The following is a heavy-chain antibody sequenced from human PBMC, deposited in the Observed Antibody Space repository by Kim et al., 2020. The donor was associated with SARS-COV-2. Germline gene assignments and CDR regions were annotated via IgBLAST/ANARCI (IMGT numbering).Heavy chain of an antibody. D-gene: IGHD6-6*01. Sequence: SETLSLTCTVSGGSISSGDYYWSWIRQPPGKGLEWIGYIYYSGSTYYNPSLKSRVTISVDTSKNQFSLKLSSVTAADTAVYYCAREEYSSSSLSGPGNWYFELWGRGALVTVSS. CDR2: IYYSGST. CDR1: GGSISSGDYY. J-gene: IGHJ2*01. CDR3: AREEYSSSSLSGPGNWYFEL. V-gene: IGHV4-30-4*01.